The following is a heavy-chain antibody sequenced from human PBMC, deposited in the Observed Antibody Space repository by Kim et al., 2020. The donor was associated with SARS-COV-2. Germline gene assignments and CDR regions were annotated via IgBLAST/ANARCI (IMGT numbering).Heavy chain of an antibody. V-gene: IGHV4-34*01. CDR1: GGSFSGYY. J-gene: IGHJ4*02. Sequence: SETLSLTCAVYGGSFSGYYWSWIRQPPGKGLEWIGEINHSGSTNYNPSLKSRVTISVDTSKNQFSLKLSSVTAADTAVYYCARVYSGSYRPRFDYWGQGTLVTVSS. CDR2: INHSGST. CDR3: ARVYSGSYRPRFDY. D-gene: IGHD1-26*01.